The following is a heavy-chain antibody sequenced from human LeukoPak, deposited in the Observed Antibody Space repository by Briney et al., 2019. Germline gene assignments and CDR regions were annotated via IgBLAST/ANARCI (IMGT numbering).Heavy chain of an antibody. CDR2: IYPGDSDT. CDR3: ARQVHPDCSSTSCYLGYYMDV. CDR1: GYSFTSYW. V-gene: IGHV5-51*01. J-gene: IGHJ6*03. D-gene: IGHD2-2*01. Sequence: GESLKISCKGSGYSFTSYWIGWVRQMPGKGLEWMGIIYPGDSDTRYSPSFQGQVTISADKSISTAYLQWSSLKASDTAMYYCARQVHPDCSSTSCYLGYYMDVWGKGTTVTVSS.